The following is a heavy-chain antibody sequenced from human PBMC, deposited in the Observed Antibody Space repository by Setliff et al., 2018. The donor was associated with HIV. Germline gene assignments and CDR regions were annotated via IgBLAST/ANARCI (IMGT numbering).Heavy chain of an antibody. D-gene: IGHD3-22*01. Sequence: SETLSLTCIVSGGSISNYYWSRIRQPPGKGLEWIGYISYTGTTKYNPSLKSRVTISVDTSKNQFSVRLSSVSAADTAVYFCARHVARFDYDTGGYYVSHFDYWGQGTQVTVS. CDR2: ISYTGTT. CDR1: GGSISNYY. V-gene: IGHV4-59*01. CDR3: ARHVARFDYDTGGYYVSHFDY. J-gene: IGHJ4*02.